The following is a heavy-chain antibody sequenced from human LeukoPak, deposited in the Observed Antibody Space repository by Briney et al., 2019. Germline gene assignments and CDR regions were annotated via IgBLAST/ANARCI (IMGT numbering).Heavy chain of an antibody. CDR3: AKDKIVGAIFRFDY. V-gene: IGHV3-23*01. CDR2: ISGSGGST. Sequence: GGSLRLSCAASGFTFSGYAMSWVRQVPGKGLEWVSGISGSGGSTDYADSVKGRFTISRDNSKNTLYLQMNSLRAEDTAVYYCAKDKIVGAIFRFDYWGQGTLVTVSS. J-gene: IGHJ4*02. D-gene: IGHD1-26*01. CDR1: GFTFSGYA.